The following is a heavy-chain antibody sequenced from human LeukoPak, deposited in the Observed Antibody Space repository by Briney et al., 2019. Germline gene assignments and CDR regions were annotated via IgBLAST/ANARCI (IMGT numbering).Heavy chain of an antibody. CDR1: GGSINSYY. D-gene: IGHD2-8*01. V-gene: IGHV4-59*01. J-gene: IGHJ4*01. Sequence: PSETLSLTCTVSGGSINSYYWSWIRQPPGKGLEWIGYIYYSGSTNYNPSLKSRVTISRDTSKNQFSLKLRTVTAADTAVYYCTSGGMVSGDYWAHGTLVTVSS. CDR2: IYYSGST. CDR3: TSGGMVSGDY.